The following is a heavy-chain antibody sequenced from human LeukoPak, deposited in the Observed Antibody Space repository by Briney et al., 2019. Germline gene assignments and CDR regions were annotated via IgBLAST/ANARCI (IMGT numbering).Heavy chain of an antibody. D-gene: IGHD1-1*01. CDR3: ARDSYTHDAFDI. J-gene: IGHJ3*02. CDR1: GFTFSSYS. Sequence: GGSLRLSCAASGFTFSSYSMNWVRQAPGKGLEWVSSIGSSGSYIYYADSLKGRFTISRDNAKNSLYLQMNSLRAEDTAVYYCARDSYTHDAFDIWGQGTMVTVSS. V-gene: IGHV3-21*01. CDR2: IGSSGSYI.